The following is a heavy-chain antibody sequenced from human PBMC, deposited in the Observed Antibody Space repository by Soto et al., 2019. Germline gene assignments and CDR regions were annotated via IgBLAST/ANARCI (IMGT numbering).Heavy chain of an antibody. CDR2: IYYSGST. CDR3: AGGHSSGWYYFDY. Sequence: NLSLTCTVSGDSISSYYWSWIRQPPGKGLEWIGYIYYSGSTNYNPSLKSRVTISVDTSKNQFSLKLSSVTAADTAVYYCAGGHSSGWYYFDYWGQGTLVTVSS. V-gene: IGHV4-59*08. CDR1: GDSISSYY. J-gene: IGHJ4*02. D-gene: IGHD6-19*01.